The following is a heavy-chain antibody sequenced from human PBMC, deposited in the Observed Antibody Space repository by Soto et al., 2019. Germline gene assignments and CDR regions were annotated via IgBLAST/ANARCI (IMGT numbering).Heavy chain of an antibody. D-gene: IGHD6-6*01. V-gene: IGHV1-24*01. Sequence: VKVSCKVSGYTLTGLSMHWVRQAPGKGLEWMGGFDPEDGETIYAQKFQGRVAMTEDTSTDTAYMELSSLRSEDTAVYYCATDYSSIAARPSEFGYYYYMDVWGKGTTVTVSS. CDR1: GYTLTGLS. CDR3: ATDYSSIAARPSEFGYYYYMDV. J-gene: IGHJ6*03. CDR2: FDPEDGET.